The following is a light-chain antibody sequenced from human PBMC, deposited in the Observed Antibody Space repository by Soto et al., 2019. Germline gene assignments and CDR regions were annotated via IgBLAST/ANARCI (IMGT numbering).Light chain of an antibody. CDR1: QTISSW. CDR2: KAS. CDR3: QHDNSYSEA. V-gene: IGKV1-5*03. Sequence: DIQMTQSPSTLSGSVGDRVTITCRASQTISSWLAWYQQNPGKAPKLLIYKASTLKSGVPSRFSGSGSVTEFTLTISSLQPDDFATYYCQHDNSYSEAFGQGTKVDIK. J-gene: IGKJ1*01.